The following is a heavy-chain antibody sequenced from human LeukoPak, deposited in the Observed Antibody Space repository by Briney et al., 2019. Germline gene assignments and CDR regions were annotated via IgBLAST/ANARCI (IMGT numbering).Heavy chain of an antibody. V-gene: IGHV3-20*04. CDR2: INWNGGST. CDR3: AKDVPAAYFDY. CDR1: GFTFDDYG. Sequence: GGSLRLSCAASGFTFDDYGMSWVRQAPGKGLEWVSGINWNGGSTGYADSVKGRFTISRDNAKNTLYLQMSSLRIEDTAVYYCAKDVPAAYFDYWGQGTLVTVSS. J-gene: IGHJ4*02. D-gene: IGHD2-15*01.